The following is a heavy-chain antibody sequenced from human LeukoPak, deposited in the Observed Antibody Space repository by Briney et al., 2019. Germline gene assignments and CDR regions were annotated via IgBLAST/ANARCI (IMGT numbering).Heavy chain of an antibody. J-gene: IGHJ5*02. CDR2: IIPILGIA. CDR1: GGTFSSYA. V-gene: IGHV1-69*04. Sequence: SVKVSCKASGGTFSSYAISWVRQAPGQGLEWMGRIIPILGIANYAQKFQGRVTITADKSTSTAYMELSSLRSEDTAVYYCARVGEWELHNWFDPWGQGTLVTVSS. D-gene: IGHD1-26*01. CDR3: ARVGEWELHNWFDP.